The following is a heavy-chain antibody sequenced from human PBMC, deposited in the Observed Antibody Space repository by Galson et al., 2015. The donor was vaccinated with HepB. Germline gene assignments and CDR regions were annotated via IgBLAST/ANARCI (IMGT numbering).Heavy chain of an antibody. CDR1: GFTFSSYS. D-gene: IGHD5-24*01. CDR2: ISYDGSNK. J-gene: IGHJ4*02. V-gene: IGHV3-30*18. CDR3: AKALGGTATIGAAGYFDY. Sequence: SLRLSCAASGFTFSSYSMNWVRQAPGKGLEWVAVISYDGSNKYYADSVKGRFTISRDNSKNTLYLQMNSLRAEDTAVYYCAKALGGTATIGAAGYFDYWGQGTLVTVSS.